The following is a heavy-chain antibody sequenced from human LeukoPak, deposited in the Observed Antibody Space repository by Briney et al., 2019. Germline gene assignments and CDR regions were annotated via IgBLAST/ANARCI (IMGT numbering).Heavy chain of an antibody. D-gene: IGHD3-10*01. CDR2: IYHSGRT. CDR1: GGSFSGYY. Sequence: SETLSLTCAVYGGSFSGYYWSWIRQPPGKGPEWIGEIYHSGRTNYNPSLKSRVTISVDTSKNQFSLKLSSVTAADTAVYYCARGYYIRYSPRDYYYGMDVWGQGTTVTVSS. V-gene: IGHV4-34*01. CDR3: ARGYYIRYSPRDYYYGMDV. J-gene: IGHJ6*02.